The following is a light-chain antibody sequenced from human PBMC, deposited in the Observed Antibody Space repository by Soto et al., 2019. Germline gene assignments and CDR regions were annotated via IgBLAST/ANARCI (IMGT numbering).Light chain of an antibody. CDR1: SSNVGNNY. J-gene: IGLJ3*02. CDR2: ENS. Sequence: QSVLTQPPSVSAAPGQKVTISCSGISSNVGNNYVSWYQQFPGTAPKLLIYENSLRPSGIPDRFSGSKSGTSATLAITGLQTGDEADYYCGTWDSSLSAGVFGGGTKVTVL. V-gene: IGLV1-51*02. CDR3: GTWDSSLSAGV.